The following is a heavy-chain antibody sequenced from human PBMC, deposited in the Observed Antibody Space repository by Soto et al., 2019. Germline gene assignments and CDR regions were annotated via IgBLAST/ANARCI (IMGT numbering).Heavy chain of an antibody. CDR1: GFTFSSYA. CDR2: ISSSSSYI. Sequence: PGGSLRLSCAASGFTFSSYAMAWVRQAPGKGLEWVSSISSSSSYIYYADSVKGRFTISRDNAKNSLYLQMNSLRAEDTAVYYCARDRDFSGVFSYWGQGTLVTVSS. CDR3: ARDRDFSGVFSY. V-gene: IGHV3-21*01. J-gene: IGHJ4*02. D-gene: IGHD6-13*01.